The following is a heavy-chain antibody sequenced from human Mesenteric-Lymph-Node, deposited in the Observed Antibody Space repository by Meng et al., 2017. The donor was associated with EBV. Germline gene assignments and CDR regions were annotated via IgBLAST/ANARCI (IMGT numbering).Heavy chain of an antibody. Sequence: QVHLVQSGAEVKNPXXSXKVXCKASGYTFTGYYINWVRQAPGQGLEWMGWINPKSGGTNYAQKFQGWVTMTRDTSISTAYMELSRLGSGDTAVYYCARSYGGNSEFDYWGQGTLVTVSS. J-gene: IGHJ4*02. V-gene: IGHV1-2*04. D-gene: IGHD4-23*01. CDR2: INPKSGGT. CDR1: GYTFTGYY. CDR3: ARSYGGNSEFDY.